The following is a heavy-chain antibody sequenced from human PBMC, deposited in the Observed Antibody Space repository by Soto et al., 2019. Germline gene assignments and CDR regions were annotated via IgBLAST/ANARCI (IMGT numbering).Heavy chain of an antibody. CDR3: ASLHDYSNYVHP. Sequence: SETLSLTCTVSGGSISSSSYYWGWIRQPPGKGLEWIGSIYYSGSTYYNPSLKSRVTISVDTSKNQFSLKLSSVTAADTAVYYCASLHDYSNYVHPWGQGTLVTVSS. CDR1: GGSISSSSYY. CDR2: IYYSGST. J-gene: IGHJ5*02. D-gene: IGHD4-4*01. V-gene: IGHV4-39*01.